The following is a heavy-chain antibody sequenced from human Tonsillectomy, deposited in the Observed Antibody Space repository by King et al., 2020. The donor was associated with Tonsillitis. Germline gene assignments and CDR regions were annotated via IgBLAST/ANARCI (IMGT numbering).Heavy chain of an antibody. J-gene: IGHJ4*02. CDR1: GFTFSTYG. Sequence: VQLVESGGGVVQPGRSLRLSCAASGFTFSTYGMHWVRQAPGKGLEWVAVISQDGTDTYYADSVKGRFTISRDNSKNTLYLQMNSLRAEDTVVYYCEKGAPRTSWDYWGQGTLVTVSS. V-gene: IGHV3-30*18. CDR2: ISQDGTDT. CDR3: EKGAPRTSWDY.